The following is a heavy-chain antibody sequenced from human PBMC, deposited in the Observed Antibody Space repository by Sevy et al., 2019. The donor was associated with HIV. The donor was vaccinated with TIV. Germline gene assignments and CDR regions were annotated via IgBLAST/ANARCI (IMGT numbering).Heavy chain of an antibody. Sequence: GGSLRLSCAASGFPFSTYYMTWIRQAPGKGLEWLAYISFSHHTIYYADSVKGRFTISRDNAKNSLYLQMNNLGAEDTATYYCARDPGYSSGWYGPHFDYWGQGALVTVSS. D-gene: IGHD6-19*01. CDR2: ISFSHHTI. V-gene: IGHV3-11*01. CDR3: ARDPGYSSGWYGPHFDY. J-gene: IGHJ4*02. CDR1: GFPFSTYY.